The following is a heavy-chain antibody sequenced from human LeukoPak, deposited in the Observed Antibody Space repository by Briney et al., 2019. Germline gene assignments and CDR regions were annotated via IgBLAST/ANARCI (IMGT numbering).Heavy chain of an antibody. V-gene: IGHV3-21*01. Sequence: GGSLRLSCAASGFTFSSYSMNWVRQAPGKGLEWVSSISSSSSYIYYADSVKGRFTISRDNAKNSLYLQMNSLRAEDTAVYYCARDDDYGDYSDWYFDLWGRGTLVTVSS. CDR1: GFTFSSYS. CDR2: ISSSSSYI. D-gene: IGHD4-17*01. CDR3: ARDDDYGDYSDWYFDL. J-gene: IGHJ2*01.